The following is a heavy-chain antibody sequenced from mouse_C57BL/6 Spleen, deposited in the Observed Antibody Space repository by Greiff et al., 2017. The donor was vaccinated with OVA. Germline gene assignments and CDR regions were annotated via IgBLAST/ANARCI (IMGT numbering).Heavy chain of an antibody. J-gene: IGHJ2*01. Sequence: EVKLVESGEGLVKPGGSLKLSCAASGFTFSSYAMSWVRQTPEKRLEWVAYISSGGDYIYYADTVKGRFTISRDNARNTLYLQMSSLKSEDTAMYYCTRGGGYSNYLDYWGQGTTLTVSS. CDR1: GFTFSSYA. CDR2: ISSGGDYI. V-gene: IGHV5-9-1*02. CDR3: TRGGGYSNYLDY. D-gene: IGHD2-5*01.